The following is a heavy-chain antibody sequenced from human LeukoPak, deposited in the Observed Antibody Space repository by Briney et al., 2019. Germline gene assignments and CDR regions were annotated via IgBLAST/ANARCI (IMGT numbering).Heavy chain of an antibody. Sequence: GGSLRLSCAASGFTFSSYSMNWVRQAPGKGLEWVSYISSSSSTIYYADSVKGRFTISRDNAKNSLYLQMNSLRAEDTAVYYCAGDPPYYSSSWSSRYYFDYWGQGTLVTVSS. J-gene: IGHJ4*02. V-gene: IGHV3-48*04. CDR2: ISSSSSTI. D-gene: IGHD6-13*01. CDR1: GFTFSSYS. CDR3: AGDPPYYSSSWSSRYYFDY.